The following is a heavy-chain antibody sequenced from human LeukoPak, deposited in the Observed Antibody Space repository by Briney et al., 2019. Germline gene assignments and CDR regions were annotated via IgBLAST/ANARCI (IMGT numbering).Heavy chain of an antibody. V-gene: IGHV3-21*01. D-gene: IGHD3-10*02. CDR3: ARGTMFPYYFDY. J-gene: IGHJ4*02. CDR1: GFKFSSYS. Sequence: GGSLRLSCAASGFKFSSYSMKWVRQAPGKGLEWVSFISSSSSYIYYAVSLKGRFTISRDNAKNSLYLQMNSLRAEDTAVYYCARGTMFPYYFDYWGQGTLVTVSS. CDR2: ISSSSSYI.